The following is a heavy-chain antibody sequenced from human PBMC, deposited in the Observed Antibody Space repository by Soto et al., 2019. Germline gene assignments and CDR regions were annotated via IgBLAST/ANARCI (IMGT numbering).Heavy chain of an antibody. V-gene: IGHV4-34*01. J-gene: IGHJ6*02. D-gene: IGHD6-6*01. CDR3: ARGLHLSIAARPFYYYYGMDV. CDR1: GGSFSGYY. Sequence: SETLSLTCAVYGGSFSGYYWSWIRQPPGKGLEWIGEINHSGSTNYNPSLKSRVTISVDTSKNQFSLKLSSVTAADTAVYYCARGLHLSIAARPFYYYYGMDVWGQGTTVTVSS. CDR2: INHSGST.